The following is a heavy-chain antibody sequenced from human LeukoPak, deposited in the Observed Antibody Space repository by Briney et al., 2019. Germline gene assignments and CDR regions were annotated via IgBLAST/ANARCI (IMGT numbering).Heavy chain of an antibody. J-gene: IGHJ6*02. CDR1: GYTFTSYG. V-gene: IGHV1-18*01. CDR2: ISAYNGNT. Sequence: ASVKVSCKASGYTFTSYGISWVRQAPGQGLEWMGWISAYNGNTNYAQKLQGRVTMTTDTSTSTAYMELRSLRSDDTAVYYCARDENLRFEDYYYGMDVWAKGPRSPSP. D-gene: IGHD3-3*01. CDR3: ARDENLRFEDYYYGMDV.